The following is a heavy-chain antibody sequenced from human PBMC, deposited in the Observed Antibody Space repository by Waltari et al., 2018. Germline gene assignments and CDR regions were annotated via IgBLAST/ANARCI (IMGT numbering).Heavy chain of an antibody. CDR1: GGTFSSYA. CDR2: IIPIFGTA. Sequence: QIQLVQSGAEVKKPGSSVKVSCKASGGTFSSYAISWVRQAPGQGLEWMGGIIPIFGTANYAQKFQGRVTITTDESTSTAYMELSSLRSEDTAVYYCARDSRVRGVIKFAFDIWGQGTMVTVSS. D-gene: IGHD3-10*01. CDR3: ARDSRVRGVIKFAFDI. J-gene: IGHJ3*02. V-gene: IGHV1-69*05.